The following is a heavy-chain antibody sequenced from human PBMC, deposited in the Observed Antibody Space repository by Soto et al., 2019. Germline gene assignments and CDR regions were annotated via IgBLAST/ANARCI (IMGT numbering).Heavy chain of an antibody. V-gene: IGHV3-23*01. Sequence: SCAASGFTFGTYAMNWVRQAPGKGLEWVSTITDVGDPTYYADSVKGRFTISRDNSKNTLFLQMNSLRAEDTARYYCAKDRDIAYHLEGGFYYSGMDVWGQLTTVTFSS. CDR1: GFTFGTYA. J-gene: IGHJ6*02. CDR2: ITDVGDPT. CDR3: AKDRDIAYHLEGGFYYSGMDV. D-gene: IGHD5-12*01.